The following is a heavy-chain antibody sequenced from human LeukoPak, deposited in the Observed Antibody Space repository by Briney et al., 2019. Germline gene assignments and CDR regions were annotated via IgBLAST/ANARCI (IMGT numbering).Heavy chain of an antibody. CDR2: IPYDGSNQ. Sequence: GGSLRLSCAVSRFTLSNYGMHWVRPAPGKGLEWVAFIPYDGSNQYYADSVKGRSTISRDNSKHTLYLQLNSLRAEDTALYYCAKGPSSYYYDSSASRVGAFDIWGQGTMVTVSS. CDR3: AKGPSSYYYDSSASRVGAFDI. V-gene: IGHV3-30*02. J-gene: IGHJ3*02. CDR1: RFTLSNYG. D-gene: IGHD3-22*01.